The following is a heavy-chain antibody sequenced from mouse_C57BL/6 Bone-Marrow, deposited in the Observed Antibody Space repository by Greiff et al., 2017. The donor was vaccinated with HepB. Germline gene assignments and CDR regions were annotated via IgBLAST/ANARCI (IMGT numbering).Heavy chain of an antibody. V-gene: IGHV1-69*01. Sequence: QVQLKQPGAELVMPGASVKLSCKASGYTFTSYWMHWVKQRPGQGLEWIGEIDPSDSYTNYNQKFKGKSTLTVDKSSSTAYMQLSSLTSEDSAVYYCARGIPNYAMDYWGQGTSVTVSS. J-gene: IGHJ4*01. CDR2: IDPSDSYT. CDR1: GYTFTSYW. CDR3: ARGIPNYAMDY.